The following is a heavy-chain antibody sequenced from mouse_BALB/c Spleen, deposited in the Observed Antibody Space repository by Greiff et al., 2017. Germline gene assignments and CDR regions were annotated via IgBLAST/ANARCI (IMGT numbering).Heavy chain of an antibody. D-gene: IGHD2-4*01. V-gene: IGHV1-80*01. J-gene: IGHJ4*01. CDR3: ARSYDYDYYYAMDY. CDR1: GYAFSSYW. CDR2: IYPGDGDT. Sequence: VKLMESGAELVRPGSSVKISCKASGYAFSSYWMNWVKQRPGQGLEWIGQIYPGDGDTNYNGKFKGKATLTADKSSSTAYMQLSSLTSEDSAVYFCARSYDYDYYYAMDYWGQGTSVTVSS.